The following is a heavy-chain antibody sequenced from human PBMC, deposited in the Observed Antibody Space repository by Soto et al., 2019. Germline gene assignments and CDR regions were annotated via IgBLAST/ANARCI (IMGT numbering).Heavy chain of an antibody. CDR3: AKVNDFWTGYYSTNWFDP. CDR1: GRSISIYY. J-gene: IGHJ5*02. CDR2: IYYSGST. V-gene: IGHV4-59*01. D-gene: IGHD3-3*01. Sequence: PSETLSLTCTVSGRSISIYYWSWIRQPPGKGLEWIGYIYYSGSTNYNPSLKSRVTISVDTSKNQFSLKLSSVTAADTAVYYCAKVNDFWTGYYSTNWFDPWGQGTQVTVSS.